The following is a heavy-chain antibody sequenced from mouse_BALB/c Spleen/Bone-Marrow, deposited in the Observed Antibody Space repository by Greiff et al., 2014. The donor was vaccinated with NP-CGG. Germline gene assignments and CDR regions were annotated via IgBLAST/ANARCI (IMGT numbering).Heavy chain of an antibody. D-gene: IGHD2-3*01. CDR2: IYPYNGGT. CDR1: GYSFTDYN. Sequence: EVQLQQSGPELVRPGASVKISCKASGYSFTDYNMHWVKQSHGKSLEWIGYIYPYNGGTVYKQKFKSKATLTVDNSSSTANMERRSLTSEDSAVYYCARGAAYGYYLGLAYWGQGTLVTVSA. CDR3: ARGAAYGYYLGLAY. V-gene: IGHV1S29*02. J-gene: IGHJ3*01.